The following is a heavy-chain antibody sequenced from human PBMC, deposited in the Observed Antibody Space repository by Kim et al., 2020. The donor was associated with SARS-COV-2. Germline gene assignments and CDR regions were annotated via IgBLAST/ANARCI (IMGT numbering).Heavy chain of an antibody. V-gene: IGHV3-74*01. CDR1: GFTFSSTC. CDR3: ATAGNYRFDN. CDR2: MNSDGGVI. J-gene: IGHJ4*02. Sequence: GGSLRLSCAASGFTFSSTCMHWVRQAPGEGLVWVSRMNSDGGVINYADSVKGRFTVSRDNAKNTLYLQMSSLRAEDTDLYYCATAGNYRFDNWGQGTLVT. D-gene: IGHD3-10*01.